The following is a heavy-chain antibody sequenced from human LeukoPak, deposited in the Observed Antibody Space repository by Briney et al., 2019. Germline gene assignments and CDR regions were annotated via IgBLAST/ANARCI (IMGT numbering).Heavy chain of an antibody. Sequence: GGSLRLSCAASGFTFSSYAMHWVRQAPGKGLEWVAVISYDGSNKYYADSVKGRFTISRDNSKNTLYLQVNSLRAEDTAVYYCARERIAAAGTGDDYWGQGTLVTVSS. CDR2: ISYDGSNK. V-gene: IGHV3-30-3*01. CDR1: GFTFSSYA. D-gene: IGHD6-13*01. J-gene: IGHJ4*02. CDR3: ARERIAAAGTGDDY.